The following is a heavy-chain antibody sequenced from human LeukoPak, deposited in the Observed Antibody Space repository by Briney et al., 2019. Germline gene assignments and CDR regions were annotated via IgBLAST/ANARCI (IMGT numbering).Heavy chain of an antibody. Sequence: ASVKVSCKASGYTFTSYGIRWVRQAPGQGFEWMGWIRAYNGNTNYAQKLQGRVTMTTDTSTSTAYMELRSLRSDDTAVYYCARDPGGIAAAGHPYFDYWGQGTLVTVSS. CDR2: IRAYNGNT. CDR3: ARDPGGIAAAGHPYFDY. V-gene: IGHV1-18*01. D-gene: IGHD6-13*01. J-gene: IGHJ4*02. CDR1: GYTFTSYG.